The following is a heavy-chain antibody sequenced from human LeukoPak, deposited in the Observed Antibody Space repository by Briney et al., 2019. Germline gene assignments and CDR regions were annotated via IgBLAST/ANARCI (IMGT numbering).Heavy chain of an antibody. CDR3: AKAHIVVVVAATSPDY. J-gene: IGHJ4*02. CDR1: GFTFSSYA. D-gene: IGHD2-15*01. Sequence: EGSLRLSCAASGFTFSSYAMSWVRQAPGKGLEWVSAISGSGGSTYYADSVKGRFTISRDNSKNTLYLQMNSLRAEDTAVYYCAKAHIVVVVAATSPDYWGQGTLVTVSS. CDR2: ISGSGGST. V-gene: IGHV3-23*01.